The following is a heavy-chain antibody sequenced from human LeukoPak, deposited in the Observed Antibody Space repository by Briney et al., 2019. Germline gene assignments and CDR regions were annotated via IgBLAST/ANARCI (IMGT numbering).Heavy chain of an antibody. Sequence: SETLSLTCTVSGGSITNYYWSWIRQPPGKGLEWIGYIYYSGDTNYNPSLKSRVTISVDTSKNHFSLKLSSVTAADTAVYYCARDPRLSWYFDLWGPGTLVTVSS. CDR2: IYYSGDT. CDR3: ARDPRLSWYFDL. D-gene: IGHD5-12*01. V-gene: IGHV4-59*01. J-gene: IGHJ2*01. CDR1: GGSITNYY.